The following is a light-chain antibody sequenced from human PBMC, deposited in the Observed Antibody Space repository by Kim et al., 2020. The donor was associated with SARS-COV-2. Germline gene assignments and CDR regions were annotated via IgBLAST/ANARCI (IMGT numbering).Light chain of an antibody. Sequence: ASVKLTCTLSSGHSSYDIAWHQQQPEKGPRYLMKLNSDGSHSKGDGIPDRFAGSSSGAERYLTISSLQSEDEADYYCQTWGTGIRVFGGGTKLTVL. CDR3: QTWGTGIRV. CDR1: SGHSSYD. J-gene: IGLJ3*02. CDR2: LNSDGSH. V-gene: IGLV4-69*01.